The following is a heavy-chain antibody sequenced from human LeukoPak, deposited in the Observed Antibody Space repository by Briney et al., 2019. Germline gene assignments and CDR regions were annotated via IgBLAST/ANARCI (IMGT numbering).Heavy chain of an antibody. Sequence: GGSLRLSCAAPDFNINNNYMNWVRQAPGKGLEWVSLIDNFGSIYYRDSVKGRLTISRDISKSTVYLHMNNLSAEDTAVYYRAGGTYYGSGARPGYFDHWGQGILVTVSS. V-gene: IGHV3-53*01. CDR3: AGGTYYGSGARPGYFDH. CDR2: IDNFGSI. CDR1: DFNINNNY. D-gene: IGHD3-10*01. J-gene: IGHJ4*02.